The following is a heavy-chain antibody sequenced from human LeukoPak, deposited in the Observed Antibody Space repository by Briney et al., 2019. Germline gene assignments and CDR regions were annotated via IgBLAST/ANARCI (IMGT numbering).Heavy chain of an antibody. J-gene: IGHJ5*02. Sequence: GGSLRLSCAASGFTFSSYSMNWVRQAPGKGLEWVSYISSSGSTIYYADSVKGRFTISRDNAKNSLYLQMNSLRAEDTAVYYCARDPDGSGSYYKGWFDPWGQGTLVTVSS. V-gene: IGHV3-48*04. D-gene: IGHD3-10*01. CDR3: ARDPDGSGSYYKGWFDP. CDR2: ISSSGSTI. CDR1: GFTFSSYS.